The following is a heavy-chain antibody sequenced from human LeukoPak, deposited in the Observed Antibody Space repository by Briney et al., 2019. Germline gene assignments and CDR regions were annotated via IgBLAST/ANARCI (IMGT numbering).Heavy chain of an antibody. J-gene: IGHJ4*02. CDR1: GGTFSSYA. Sequence: SVKVSCEASGGTFSSYAISWVRQAPGQGLEWMGGIIPIFGTANYAQKFQGRVTITADESTSTAYMELSSLRSEDTGVYYCARDRGIAAAGKDFDYWGQGTLVTVSS. CDR2: IIPIFGTA. CDR3: ARDRGIAAAGKDFDY. D-gene: IGHD6-13*01. V-gene: IGHV1-69*01.